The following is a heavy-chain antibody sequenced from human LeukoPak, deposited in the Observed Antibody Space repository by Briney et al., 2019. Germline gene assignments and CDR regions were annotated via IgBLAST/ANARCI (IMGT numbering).Heavy chain of an antibody. Sequence: GGSLRLSCAASGFTFSSYAMSWVGQAPGKGLEGVSAISGSGGSPYYADSAKGRFTISRDNAKNSLYLQMNSLRAEDTAVYYCARPYDFWSGYGQAALGLDYWGQGTLVTVSS. D-gene: IGHD3-3*01. CDR1: GFTFSSYA. CDR3: ARPYDFWSGYGQAALGLDY. V-gene: IGHV3-23*01. CDR2: ISGSGGSP. J-gene: IGHJ4*02.